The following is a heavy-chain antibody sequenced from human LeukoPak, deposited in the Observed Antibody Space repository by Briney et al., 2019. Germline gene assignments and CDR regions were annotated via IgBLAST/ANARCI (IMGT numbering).Heavy chain of an antibody. V-gene: IGHV3-23*01. D-gene: IGHD3-9*01. Sequence: GGSLRLSCAASGFTFSSYAMSWVRQAPGKGLEWVSALSGSGGSTYYADSVKGRFTISRDNSKNTLYLQMNSLRAEDTAVYYCAKASGEYDILTGEAFDIWGQGTMVTVSS. CDR2: LSGSGGST. J-gene: IGHJ3*02. CDR3: AKASGEYDILTGEAFDI. CDR1: GFTFSSYA.